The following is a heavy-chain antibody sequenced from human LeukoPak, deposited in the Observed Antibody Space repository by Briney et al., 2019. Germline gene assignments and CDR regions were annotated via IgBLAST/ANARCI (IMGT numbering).Heavy chain of an antibody. CDR1: GFIFSDHP. Sequence: GGSLRLSCAASGFIFSDHPMGWIRQAPGKGLEWLSYTRVSDNKLYYADSVKGGFTISRDNAQTSLYLQMNSLRAEDTAVYYCARRIMGTTGHAFDFWGQGTMVTVSS. CDR2: TRVSDNKL. CDR3: ARRIMGTTGHAFDF. V-gene: IGHV3-11*01. D-gene: IGHD2-8*01. J-gene: IGHJ3*01.